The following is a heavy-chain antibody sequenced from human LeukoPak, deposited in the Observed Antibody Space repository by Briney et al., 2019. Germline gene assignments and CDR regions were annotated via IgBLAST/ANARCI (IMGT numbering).Heavy chain of an antibody. CDR3: ARGYCSGGSGHDY. V-gene: IGHV1-18*01. CDR2: ISAYNGNT. CDR1: GYTFTSYG. D-gene: IGHD2-15*01. J-gene: IGHJ4*02. Sequence: ASVKVSCQASGYTFTSYGISWVRQAPGQGVEWMGWISAYNGNTNYAQKLQGRVTMPTDTSTSTAYVELRSLRSDDTAVYYGARGYCSGGSGHDYWGQGTLVTVSS.